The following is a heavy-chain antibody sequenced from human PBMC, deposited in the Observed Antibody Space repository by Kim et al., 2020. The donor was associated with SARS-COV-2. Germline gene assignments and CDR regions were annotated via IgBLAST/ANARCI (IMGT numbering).Heavy chain of an antibody. Sequence: GGSLRLSCAASGFTFSSYAMSWVRQAPGKGLDWVSAISGSGGSTYYADSVKGRFTISRDNSKNTLYLQMNSLRAEDTAVYYCASVWGLQSDAQYYMDVWGKGTTVTVSS. CDR1: GFTFSSYA. CDR2: ISGSGGST. D-gene: IGHD3-16*01. J-gene: IGHJ6*03. CDR3: ASVWGLQSDAQYYMDV. V-gene: IGHV3-23*01.